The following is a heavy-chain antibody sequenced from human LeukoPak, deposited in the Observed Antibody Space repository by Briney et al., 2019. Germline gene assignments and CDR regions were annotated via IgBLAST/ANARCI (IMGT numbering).Heavy chain of an antibody. CDR3: ARHQSGRRYDALDV. D-gene: IGHD3-3*01. Sequence: GESLKISCKTSGYSFTTYWIDWVRQMPGKGLEWMGIIYPGDSDTTYSPSFQGQVTISVDKSTSTAYLQWTSLMASDTAMYYCARHQSGRRYDALDVWGQGTMVTVSS. V-gene: IGHV5-51*01. CDR2: IYPGDSDT. J-gene: IGHJ3*01. CDR1: GYSFTTYW.